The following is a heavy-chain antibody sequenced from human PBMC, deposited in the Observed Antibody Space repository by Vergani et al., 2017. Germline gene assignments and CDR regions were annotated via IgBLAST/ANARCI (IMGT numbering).Heavy chain of an antibody. J-gene: IGHJ5*02. CDR3: ARERLGIAAAGNWFDP. Sequence: QLQLQESGPGLVKPSETLSLTCTVSGGSISSSSYYWGWIRQPPGKGLEWIGEINHSGSTNYNPSLKSRVTISVDTSKNQFSLKLSSVTAADTAVYYCARERLGIAAAGNWFDPWGQGTLVTVSS. D-gene: IGHD6-13*01. CDR1: GGSISSSSYY. CDR2: INHSGST. V-gene: IGHV4-39*07.